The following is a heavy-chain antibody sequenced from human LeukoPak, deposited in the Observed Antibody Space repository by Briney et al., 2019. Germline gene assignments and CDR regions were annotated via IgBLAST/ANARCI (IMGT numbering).Heavy chain of an antibody. J-gene: IGHJ5*02. D-gene: IGHD3-16*01. CDR2: ISENGRST. CDR3: AKDMRPSGSYGWFDA. CDR1: GFSFSASS. V-gene: IGHV3-23*01. Sequence: GGSLRLSCAASGFSFSASSMSWVRQTPGKGLEWVSSISENGRSTYYADSVKGRFTISRDNSYSTLYLQMNSLRPEDTAVYSCAKDMRPSGSYGWFDAWGQGTLVTVSS.